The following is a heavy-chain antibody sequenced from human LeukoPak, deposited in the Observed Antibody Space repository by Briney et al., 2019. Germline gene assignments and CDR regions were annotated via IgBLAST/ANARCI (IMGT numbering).Heavy chain of an antibody. CDR2: ISASATTI. Sequence: GGSLRLSCAASGLTFSDSYMTWIRQAPGKGLEWVSYISASATTIYYADSVKGRLTISRDNAKNSLYLQMNSLRAEDTAVYYCATYVETAVVFDFWGQGILVTVSS. CDR1: GLTFSDSY. CDR3: ATYVETAVVFDF. D-gene: IGHD5-18*01. V-gene: IGHV3-11*01. J-gene: IGHJ4*02.